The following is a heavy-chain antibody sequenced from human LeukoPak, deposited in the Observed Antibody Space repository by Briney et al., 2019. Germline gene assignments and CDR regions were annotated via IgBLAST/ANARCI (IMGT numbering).Heavy chain of an antibody. J-gene: IGHJ4*02. V-gene: IGHV3-23*01. CDR2: ISGRGGST. CDR3: AKDRANYYGSGSYLYDY. Sequence: GGSLRLSCAASGFTFSSYAMSWVRQAPGKGLEWVSAISGRGGSTYYADSVKGRFTISRDNSKNTLYLQMNSLRAEDTAVYYCAKDRANYYGSGSYLYDYWGQGTLVTVSS. D-gene: IGHD3-10*01. CDR1: GFTFSSYA.